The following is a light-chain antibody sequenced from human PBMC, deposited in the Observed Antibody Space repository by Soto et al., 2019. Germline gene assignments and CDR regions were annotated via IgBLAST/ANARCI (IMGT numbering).Light chain of an antibody. CDR1: QSVSSN. Sequence: ESVLTQSPGTLSLSPGERATLSCRASQSVSSNYLAWYQQKPGQAPRLLIYDTSTRAAGIAARFSGSGSGTEFTLTISSLQSEDSAVYYCQQYVHWPPGAFGQGTKVDIK. V-gene: IGKV3-15*01. CDR3: QQYVHWPPGA. CDR2: DTS. J-gene: IGKJ1*01.